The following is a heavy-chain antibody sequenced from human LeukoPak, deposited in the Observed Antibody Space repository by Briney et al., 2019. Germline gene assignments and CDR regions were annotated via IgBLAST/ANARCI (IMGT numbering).Heavy chain of an antibody. J-gene: IGHJ4*02. V-gene: IGHV4-34*01. CDR3: ARGPVSDSSGYYQNFDY. D-gene: IGHD3-22*01. CDR2: INHSGST. Sequence: SETLSLTCAVYGGSFSGYYWSGIRQPPGKGLEWIGEINHSGSTNYNPSLKSRVTISVDTSKNQFSLKLSSVTAADTAVYYCARGPVSDSSGYYQNFDYWGQGTLVTVSS. CDR1: GGSFSGYY.